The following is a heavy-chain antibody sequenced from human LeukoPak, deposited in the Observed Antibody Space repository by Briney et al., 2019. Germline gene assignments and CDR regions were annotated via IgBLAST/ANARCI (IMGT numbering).Heavy chain of an antibody. D-gene: IGHD3-16*02. CDR3: ARQMSRVYVWGTYRYLDY. J-gene: IGHJ4*02. CDR2: INHSGST. CDR1: GGSFSGYY. V-gene: IGHV4-34*01. Sequence: SETLSLTCAVYGGSFSGYYWSWIRQPPGKGLEWIGEINHSGSTNYNPSLKSRVTISVDTSKNQFSLNLSSVTAADTAVYYCARQMSRVYVWGTYRYLDYWGQGTLVTVSS.